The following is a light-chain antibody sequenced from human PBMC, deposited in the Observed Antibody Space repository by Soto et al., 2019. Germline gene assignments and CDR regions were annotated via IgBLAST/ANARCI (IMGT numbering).Light chain of an antibody. CDR3: LQRSIGFT. Sequence: EIFLTQYQATLSLSRREIATLSCRASQSVGSYLAWYQQKPGQAPRPLIYGASKRAPGISARFSGSGSGTDFTLTISSLEPEDFAVYHCLQRSIGFTFGPGSIVDIK. V-gene: IGKV3-11*01. J-gene: IGKJ3*01. CDR1: QSVGSY. CDR2: GAS.